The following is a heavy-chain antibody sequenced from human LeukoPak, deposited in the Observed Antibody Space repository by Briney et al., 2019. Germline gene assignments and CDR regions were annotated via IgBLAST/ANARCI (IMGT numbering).Heavy chain of an antibody. J-gene: IGHJ4*02. Sequence: ASVKVSCKASGYTFTGYYMHWVRQAPGQGLEWMGWINPNSGGTNYAQKFQGRVTMTEDTSTDTAYMELSSLRSEDTAVYYCATWWAYYPVNYWGQGTLVTVSS. CDR1: GYTFTGYY. CDR3: ATWWAYYPVNY. D-gene: IGHD3-10*01. CDR2: INPNSGGT. V-gene: IGHV1-2*02.